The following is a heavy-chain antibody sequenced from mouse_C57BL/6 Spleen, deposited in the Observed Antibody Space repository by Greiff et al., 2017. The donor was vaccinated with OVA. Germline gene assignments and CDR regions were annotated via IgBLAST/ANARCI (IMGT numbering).Heavy chain of an antibody. CDR2: IWGDGST. CDR3: AKPGGTTDFAD. D-gene: IGHD2-12*01. V-gene: IGHV2-3*01. Sequence: VQLVESGPGLVAPSQSLSITCTVSGFSLTSYGVSWVRQPPGKGLDWLGVIWGDGSTHYHSALISRLSISKDNSKRRVFIKLNSLQNDDTATYDCAKPGGTTDFADWGQGTLVTVSA. CDR1: GFSLTSYG. J-gene: IGHJ3*01.